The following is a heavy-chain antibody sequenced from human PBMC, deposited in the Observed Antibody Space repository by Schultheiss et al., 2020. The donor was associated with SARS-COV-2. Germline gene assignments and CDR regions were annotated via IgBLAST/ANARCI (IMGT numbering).Heavy chain of an antibody. CDR1: GGSISSYYW. Sequence: TLSLTCTVSGGSISSYYWSWIRQPPGKALEWLALIYWDDDKRYSPSLRSRLTITKDTSKNQVVLTMTNMDPVDTATYYCARLSRSFDPWGQGTLVTVSS. V-gene: IGHV2-5*08. J-gene: IGHJ5*02. CDR3: ARLSRSFDP. CDR2: IYWDDDK.